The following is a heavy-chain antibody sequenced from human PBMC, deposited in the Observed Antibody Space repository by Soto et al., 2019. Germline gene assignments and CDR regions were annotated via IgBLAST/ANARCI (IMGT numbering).Heavy chain of an antibody. D-gene: IGHD6-19*01. CDR2: ISTSSSYI. J-gene: IGHJ4*02. Sequence: EVQLVESGGGLGKPGGSLRLSCAASGFTFSSYSMNWVRQAPGKGLEWVASISTSSSYIHYADSVKGRFTISRDNAKNSMYLQMNSLRAEDTAVYYCARGGSGRYEDVDYWGQGTLVTVSS. CDR3: ARGGSGRYEDVDY. CDR1: GFTFSSYS. V-gene: IGHV3-21*01.